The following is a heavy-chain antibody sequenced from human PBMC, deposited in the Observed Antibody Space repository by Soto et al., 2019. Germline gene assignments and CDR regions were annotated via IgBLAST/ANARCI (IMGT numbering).Heavy chain of an antibody. CDR1: GFTFSSYS. D-gene: IGHD5-18*01. Sequence: GGSLRLSCAASGFTFSSYSMNWVRQAPGKGLEWVSYISSSSSTIYYADSVKGRFTISRDNAKNSLYLQMNSLRDEDTAVYYCARDVTATYYYYYGMDVWGQGTTVTVSS. CDR2: ISSSSSTI. J-gene: IGHJ6*02. V-gene: IGHV3-48*02. CDR3: ARDVTATYYYYYGMDV.